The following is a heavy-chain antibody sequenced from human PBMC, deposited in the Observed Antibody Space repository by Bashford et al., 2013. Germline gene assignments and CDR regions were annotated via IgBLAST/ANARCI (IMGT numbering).Heavy chain of an antibody. CDR3: ARDQTAAGPTTFDY. Sequence: GGSLRLSCTASGFTFADYAMTWVRQAPGKGLECIGLIRHGGTPEYAASIKGRFTVSRDNAKNSLYLQMNSLRAEDTAVYYCARDQTAAGPTTFDYWGQGTLVTVSS. CDR2: LIRHGGTP. CDR1: GFTFADYA. J-gene: IGHJ4*02. D-gene: IGHD6-13*01. V-gene: IGHV3-20*04.